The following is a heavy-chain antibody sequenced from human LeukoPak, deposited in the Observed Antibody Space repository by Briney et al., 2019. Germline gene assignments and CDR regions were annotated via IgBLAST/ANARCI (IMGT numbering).Heavy chain of an antibody. CDR1: GFTFSSYW. J-gene: IGHJ4*02. D-gene: IGHD6-13*01. Sequence: GGSLRLSCAASGFTFSSYWMHWVRQAPGKGLVWVSRINSDGSSTSYADSVKGRFTISRDNSKNSLYLQMNSLRTEDTALYYCAKGQTYSSSWNYYFDYWGQGTLVTVSS. CDR2: INSDGSST. V-gene: IGHV3-74*01. CDR3: AKGQTYSSSWNYYFDY.